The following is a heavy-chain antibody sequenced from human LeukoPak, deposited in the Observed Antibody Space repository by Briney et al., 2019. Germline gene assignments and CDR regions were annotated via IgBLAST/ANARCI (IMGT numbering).Heavy chain of an antibody. Sequence: AGGSLRLSRAASGFTFRSYWMHWVRQAPGKGLVWVSRINTDGSSTSYADSVKGRFTISRDNAKNTLYLQMNSLRAEDTAVYYCARYCSSTSCYEDYYYYYMDVWGKGTTVTVSS. V-gene: IGHV3-74*01. J-gene: IGHJ6*03. CDR3: ARYCSSTSCYEDYYYYYMDV. CDR2: INTDGSST. D-gene: IGHD2-2*01. CDR1: GFTFRSYW.